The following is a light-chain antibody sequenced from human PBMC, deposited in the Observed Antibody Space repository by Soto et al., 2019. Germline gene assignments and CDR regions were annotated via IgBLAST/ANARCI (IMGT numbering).Light chain of an antibody. Sequence: DIQMAQSPSTLSASVGDSVTITCRASQSISNWLAWYQQKPGKAPKLLIYDASSLDSGVPSRFSGSRSGTEFTRSISSLQPDDFATYYCQQYNSYPITFGPGTKVDIK. CDR2: DAS. J-gene: IGKJ3*01. CDR1: QSISNW. V-gene: IGKV1-5*01. CDR3: QQYNSYPIT.